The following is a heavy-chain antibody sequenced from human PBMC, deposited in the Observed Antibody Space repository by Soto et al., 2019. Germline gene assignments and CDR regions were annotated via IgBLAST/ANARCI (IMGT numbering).Heavy chain of an antibody. CDR3: ARGSFSSSSSWFDP. Sequence: SETLSLTCSVCGGSMRSGSYYWTWIRQHPGKGLEWVAYISNSGNTYYNPSLETRLTISLDTSKNLFSLSLTSVTAADTALYYCARGSFSSSSSWFDPWGQGTLVTVSS. J-gene: IGHJ5*02. V-gene: IGHV4-31*03. CDR1: GGSMRSGSYY. D-gene: IGHD6-6*01. CDR2: ISNSGNT.